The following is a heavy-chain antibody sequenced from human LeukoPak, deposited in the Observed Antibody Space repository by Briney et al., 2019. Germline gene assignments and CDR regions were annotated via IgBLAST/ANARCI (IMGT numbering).Heavy chain of an antibody. CDR3: AKDLSSWSPVPRY. V-gene: IGHV3-23*01. D-gene: IGHD6-13*01. J-gene: IGHJ1*01. Sequence: GGSLRLSRAASGFTFSSYPMSWVRQVPGRGLEWVSSIGASGANTYNADSVKGRFTTSRDNSKNTLYLQMNSLRVEDTAVYYCAKDLSSWSPVPRYWGQGTLVTVSS. CDR2: IGASGANT. CDR1: GFTFSSYP.